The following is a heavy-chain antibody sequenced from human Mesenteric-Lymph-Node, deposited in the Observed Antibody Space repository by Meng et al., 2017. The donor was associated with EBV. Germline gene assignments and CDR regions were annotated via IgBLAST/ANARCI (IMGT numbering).Heavy chain of an antibody. CDR1: GGTFSSYA. D-gene: IGHD3-10*01. J-gene: IGHJ5*02. CDR2: IIPIFGTA. V-gene: IGHV1-69*01. Sequence: QVQLVQSGAEVKXPXSSVKVSXKASGGTFSSYAISWVRQAPGQGLEWMGGIIPIFGTANYAQKFQGRVTITADESTSTAYMELSSLRSEDTAVYYCARGRKGTYYYGSGGWFDPWGQGTLVTVSS. CDR3: ARGRKGTYYYGSGGWFDP.